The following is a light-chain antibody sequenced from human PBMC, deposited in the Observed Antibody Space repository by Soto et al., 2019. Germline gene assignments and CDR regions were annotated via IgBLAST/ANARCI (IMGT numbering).Light chain of an antibody. Sequence: EIVLTQSPGTLSLSPVERATLSCMASQSVDSTYLAWYQQKPDQSPRLLIYATSTRAAGIPDRFSGSGSGTDFTLTISRLEPDDVAVYYCQQYDTSPPMYTFGQGTKVDI. CDR2: ATS. V-gene: IGKV3-20*01. CDR3: QQYDTSPPMYT. CDR1: QSVDSTY. J-gene: IGKJ2*01.